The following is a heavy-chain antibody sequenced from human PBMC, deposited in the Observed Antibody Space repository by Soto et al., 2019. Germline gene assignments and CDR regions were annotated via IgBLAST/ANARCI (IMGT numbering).Heavy chain of an antibody. CDR3: ARGVRYYDSSGHRRYYGMDV. CDR2: IYHSGST. V-gene: IGHV4-4*02. CDR1: SGSISSSNW. J-gene: IGHJ6*02. Sequence: SETLSLTCAVSSGSISSSNWWSWVRQPPGKGLEWIGEIYHSGSTNYNPSLKSRVTISVDTSKNQFSLKLSSVTAADTAVYYCARGVRYYDSSGHRRYYGMDVWGQGTTVTVSS. D-gene: IGHD3-22*01.